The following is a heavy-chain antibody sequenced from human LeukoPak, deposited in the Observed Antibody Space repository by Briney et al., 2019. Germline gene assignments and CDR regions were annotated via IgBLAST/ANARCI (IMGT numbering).Heavy chain of an antibody. J-gene: IGHJ1*01. Sequence: AASVKVSCKASGGTFSSYAISWVRQAPGQGLEWMGGIIPIFGTANYAQKFQGRVTITTDESTSTAYMELSSLRSEDTAVYYCASGKDIVVVVAADKAAEYFQHWGQGTLVTVSS. CDR2: IIPIFGTA. D-gene: IGHD2-15*01. CDR1: GGTFSSYA. V-gene: IGHV1-69*05. CDR3: ASGKDIVVVVAADKAAEYFQH.